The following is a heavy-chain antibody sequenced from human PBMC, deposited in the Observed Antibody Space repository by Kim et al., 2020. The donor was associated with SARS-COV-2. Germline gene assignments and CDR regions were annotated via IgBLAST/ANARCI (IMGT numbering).Heavy chain of an antibody. CDR1: GGSISSGGYY. CDR2: IYYSGST. Sequence: SETLSLTCTVSGGSISSGGYYWSWIRQHPGKGLEWIGYIYYSGSTYSNPSPKSRVTISVDTSKNQFSLKLSSVTDADTAVYYCARAGTIFGVVFAHFDYWGQGTLVTVSS. D-gene: IGHD3-3*01. J-gene: IGHJ4*02. V-gene: IGHV4-31*03. CDR3: ARAGTIFGVVFAHFDY.